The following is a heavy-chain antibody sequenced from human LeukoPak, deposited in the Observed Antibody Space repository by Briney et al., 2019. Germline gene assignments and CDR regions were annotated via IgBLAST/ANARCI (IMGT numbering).Heavy chain of an antibody. J-gene: IGHJ5*02. D-gene: IGHD1-26*01. CDR2: IKQDGTGK. CDR1: GFTFSSYW. CDR3: ARWAGGFDP. V-gene: IGHV3-7*03. Sequence: PGGSLRLSCAASGFTFSSYWMNWVRQVPGKGLEWVANIKQDGTGKYYLDSVKGRFTISRDNAKNSLYLQMNSLRAEDTAIYYCARWAGGFDPWGQGTLVTVSS.